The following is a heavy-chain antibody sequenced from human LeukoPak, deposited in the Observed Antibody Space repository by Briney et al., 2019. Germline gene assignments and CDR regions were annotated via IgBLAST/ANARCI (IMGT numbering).Heavy chain of an antibody. Sequence: SETLSPTCAVYGGSFSGYYWSWIRQPAGKGLEWIGRIYTSGSTNYNPSLKSRVTMSVDTSKNQFSLKRSSVTAADTAVYYCARVKYSSGWYPDYWGQGTLVTVSS. CDR3: ARVKYSSGWYPDY. J-gene: IGHJ4*02. CDR1: GGSFSGYY. V-gene: IGHV4-59*10. D-gene: IGHD6-19*01. CDR2: IYTSGST.